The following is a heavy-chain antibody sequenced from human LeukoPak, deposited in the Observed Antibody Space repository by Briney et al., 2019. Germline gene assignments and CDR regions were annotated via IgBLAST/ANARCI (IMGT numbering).Heavy chain of an antibody. Sequence: ASVKVSCKASGYTFTSYDINWVRQATGQGLEWMGWMNPNSGNTGYAQKFQGRVTMTRNTSISTAYMGLSSLRSEDTAVYYCARGEDYGDYFDYWGQGTLVTVSS. CDR1: GYTFTSYD. CDR2: MNPNSGNT. D-gene: IGHD4-17*01. CDR3: ARGEDYGDYFDY. J-gene: IGHJ4*02. V-gene: IGHV1-8*01.